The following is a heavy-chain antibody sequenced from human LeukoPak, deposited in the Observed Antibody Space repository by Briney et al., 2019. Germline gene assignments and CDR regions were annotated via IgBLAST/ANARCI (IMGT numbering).Heavy chain of an antibody. CDR3: ARGGYVEMATIFDY. J-gene: IGHJ4*02. CDR2: ISSSGSTI. D-gene: IGHD5-24*01. Sequence: PGGSLRLSCAASGFTVSSNYMSWIRQAPGKGLEWVSYISSSGSTIYYADSVKGRFTISRDNAKNSLYLQMNSLRAEDTAVYYCARGGYVEMATIFDYWGQGTVVTVSS. CDR1: GFTVSSNY. V-gene: IGHV3-11*04.